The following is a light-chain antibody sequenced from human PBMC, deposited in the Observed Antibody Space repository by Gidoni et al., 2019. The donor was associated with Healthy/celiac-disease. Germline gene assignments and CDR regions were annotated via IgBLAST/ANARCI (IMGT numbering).Light chain of an antibody. J-gene: IGKJ2*01. CDR2: KAS. V-gene: IGKV1-5*03. Sequence: DIQMTQSPSTLSASVGDRVTITCRASQSISSWLAWYQQKPGKAPKLLIYKASSLESGVPSRFSGSGSGTEFTLTSSSLQPDDFATYYCQQYNSPSYTFGQGTKLEIK. CDR3: QQYNSPSYT. CDR1: QSISSW.